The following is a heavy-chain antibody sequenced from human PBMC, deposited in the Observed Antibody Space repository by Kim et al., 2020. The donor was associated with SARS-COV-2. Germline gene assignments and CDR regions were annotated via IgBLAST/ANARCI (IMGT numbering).Heavy chain of an antibody. J-gene: IGHJ6*02. D-gene: IGHD1-1*01. Sequence: GRFTISRDNAKNSLYLKMNGLRDEDTAVYYCARDPSQTVTNYYYYYGMDVWGQGTTVTVSS. CDR3: ARDPSQTVTNYYYYYGMDV. V-gene: IGHV3-48*02.